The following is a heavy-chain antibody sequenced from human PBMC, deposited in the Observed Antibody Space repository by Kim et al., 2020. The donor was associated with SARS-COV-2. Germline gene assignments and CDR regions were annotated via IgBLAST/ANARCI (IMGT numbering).Heavy chain of an antibody. V-gene: IGHV4-4*07. CDR3: ASTTAGYYST. Sequence: SETLSLTCSVSGGSIKNYYWSWIRQPAGKGLEWIGHLFNSGSANQNPSLNSRVIMSLDTSQNQFFLKLNSVTAADTAVYYCASTTAGYYSTWGQGVLVTVSS. J-gene: IGHJ5*02. D-gene: IGHD3-22*01. CDR2: LFNSGSA. CDR1: GGSIKNYY.